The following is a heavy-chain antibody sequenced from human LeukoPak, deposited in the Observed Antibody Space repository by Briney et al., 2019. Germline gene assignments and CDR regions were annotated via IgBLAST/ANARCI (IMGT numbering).Heavy chain of an antibody. V-gene: IGHV4-59*08. CDR1: GGYISSEY. CDR2: IHYSGST. Sequence: PSETLSLTCIVSGGYISSEYWSWIRQSPGKGLEWIGYIHYSGSTNYNPSLKSRVTISIDTSKTQFSLRLSSVTAADTAIYYCATLRGSSSAVVDNWGQGTLVIVSS. D-gene: IGHD2-2*01. J-gene: IGHJ4*02. CDR3: ATLRGSSSAVVDN.